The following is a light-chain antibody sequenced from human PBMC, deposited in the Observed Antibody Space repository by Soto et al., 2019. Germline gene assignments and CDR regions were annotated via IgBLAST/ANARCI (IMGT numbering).Light chain of an antibody. CDR1: QSLLHITGETF. Sequence: DVVMTQSPLSLSVTPGQPASLSCKSSQSLLHITGETFLFWYLQKPDQSPQLLIYEVSTRVSGVPDRFSGSGSGTDFTLEIIRVETDDVCIYYCMQSTQLPPTFGQGTRLGIE. V-gene: IGKV2D-29*02. CDR2: EVS. J-gene: IGKJ5*01. CDR3: MQSTQLPPT.